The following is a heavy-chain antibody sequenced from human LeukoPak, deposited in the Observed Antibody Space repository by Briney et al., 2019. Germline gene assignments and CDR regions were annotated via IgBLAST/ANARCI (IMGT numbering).Heavy chain of an antibody. CDR2: INPNSGGT. CDR3: ARDLYFLKAAPAGDAFDI. CDR1: GYTFTGYY. D-gene: IGHD2/OR15-2a*01. Sequence: ASVKVSCKASGYTFTGYYMHWVRQAPGQGLEWMGWINPNSGGTNYAQKFQGRVTMTRDTSISTAYMELSRLRSDDTAVYYCARDLYFLKAAPAGDAFDIWGQGTMVTVPS. J-gene: IGHJ3*02. V-gene: IGHV1-2*02.